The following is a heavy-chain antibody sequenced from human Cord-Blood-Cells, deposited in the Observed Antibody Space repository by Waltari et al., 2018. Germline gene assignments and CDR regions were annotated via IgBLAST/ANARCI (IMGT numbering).Heavy chain of an antibody. CDR3: ARRYYDFWSGYYTGDAFDI. J-gene: IGHJ3*02. Sequence: QLQLQESGPGLVQPSETLSLTCTVPGGPISSSSSYWGWIRRPPGTGVAWIGSIYYSGSTDYNPSLKSRVTISVDTSKNQFSLKLSSVTAADTAVYYCARRYYDFWSGYYTGDAFDIWGQVTMFTVSS. D-gene: IGHD3-3*01. V-gene: IGHV4-39*01. CDR2: IYYSGST. CDR1: GGPISSSSSY.